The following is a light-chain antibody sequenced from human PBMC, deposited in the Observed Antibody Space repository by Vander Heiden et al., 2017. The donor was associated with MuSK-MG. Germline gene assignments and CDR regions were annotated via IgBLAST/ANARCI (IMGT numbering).Light chain of an antibody. CDR2: DAS. V-gene: IGKV1-33*01. CDR1: QDISNY. CDR3: QQYDNLPS. J-gene: IGKJ3*01. Sequence: DIQMPQSPSSLSASVGVRVTITCQASQDISNYLNWYQQKPGKAPKLLIYDASNLETGVPSRISGSGSGTDFTFTISSLQPEDIATYYCQQYDNLPSFGPGTKVDIK.